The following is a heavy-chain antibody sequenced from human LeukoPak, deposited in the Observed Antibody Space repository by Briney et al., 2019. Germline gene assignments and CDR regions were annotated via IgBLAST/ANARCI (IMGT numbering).Heavy chain of an antibody. CDR2: ISSGGSSI. CDR3: ARIRGYCSSTSCFNDH. V-gene: IGHV3-11*04. Sequence: GGSLRLSCAASGFTVRSNYMSWVRQAPGKGLEWVSYISSGGSSIYYADSVKGRFTISRDNAKNSLYLQMNSLRAEDTAVYYCARIRGYCSSTSCFNDHWGQGTLVTVSS. CDR1: GFTVRSNY. J-gene: IGHJ4*02. D-gene: IGHD2-2*01.